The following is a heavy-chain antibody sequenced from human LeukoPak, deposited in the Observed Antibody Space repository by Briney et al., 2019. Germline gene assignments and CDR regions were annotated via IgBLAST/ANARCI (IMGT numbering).Heavy chain of an antibody. V-gene: IGHV1-69*13. CDR1: GGTFSSYA. J-gene: IGHJ4*02. D-gene: IGHD6-19*01. CDR2: IIPIFGTA. CDR3: ARVRSPQWLSSGWYYFGY. Sequence: ASVKVSCKASGGTFSSYAISWVRQAPGQGLEWMGGIIPIFGTANYAQKFQGRVTITADESTSTAYMELSSLRSEDTAVYYCARVRSPQWLSSGWYYFGYWGQGTLVTVSS.